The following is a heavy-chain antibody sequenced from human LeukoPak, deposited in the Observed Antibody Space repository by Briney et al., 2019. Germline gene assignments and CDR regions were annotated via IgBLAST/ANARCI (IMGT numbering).Heavy chain of an antibody. CDR1: GGSFSGYY. D-gene: IGHD5-18*01. Sequence: PSETLSLTCAVYGGSFSGYYWSWIRQPPGKGLEWIGEINHSGSTNYNPSLKSRVTISVDTSKSQFSLKLSSVTAADTAVYYCARGRRGYSYGPGSGSFDYCGQGTLVTVSS. CDR3: ARGRRGYSYGPGSGSFDY. V-gene: IGHV4-34*01. CDR2: INHSGST. J-gene: IGHJ4*02.